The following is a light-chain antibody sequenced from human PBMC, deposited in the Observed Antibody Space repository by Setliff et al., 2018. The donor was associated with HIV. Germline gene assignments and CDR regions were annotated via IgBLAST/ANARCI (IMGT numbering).Light chain of an antibody. Sequence: QSALTQPPSVSGSPGQSVTISCTGTSSDVGSYNRVSWYQQPPGTAPKLMIYEGNKRPSGVSTRFSGSKSGNTASLTISGLQAEDEADYYCCSFAGSSTTVFGTGTKVTVL. J-gene: IGLJ1*01. CDR2: EGN. V-gene: IGLV2-23*01. CDR1: SSDVGSYNR. CDR3: CSFAGSSTTV.